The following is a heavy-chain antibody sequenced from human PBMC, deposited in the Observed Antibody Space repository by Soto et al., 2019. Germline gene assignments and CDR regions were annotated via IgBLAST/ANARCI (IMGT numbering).Heavy chain of an antibody. CDR1: GYTFTSYG. Sequence: QVQLEQSGAEVKKPGASVKVSCKASGYTFTSYGISWVRQAPGQGLEWMGRISAYNGNPNYAQKLHGRVTMTTDTTTIQAYKELRSRRADDAAVDYWARVVGALGHQFDPWGQGTLVTVSS. CDR2: ISAYNGNP. CDR3: ARVVGALGHQFDP. J-gene: IGHJ5*02. V-gene: IGHV1-18*01. D-gene: IGHD1-26*01.